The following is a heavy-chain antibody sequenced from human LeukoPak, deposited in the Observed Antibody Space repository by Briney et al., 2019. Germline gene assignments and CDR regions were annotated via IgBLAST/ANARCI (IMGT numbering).Heavy chain of an antibody. J-gene: IGHJ4*02. Sequence: PGGSLRLSCAASGYTFSSYGMSWVRQSPGKGLEWVSAIIASGGSAYHAASVKGRFTISRDNSKNTMYLQMNSLRAEDTAVYYCAKDLHDSSGPSGYWGQGTLVTVSS. CDR2: IIASGGSA. V-gene: IGHV3-23*01. CDR1: GYTFSSYG. CDR3: AKDLHDSSGPSGY. D-gene: IGHD3-22*01.